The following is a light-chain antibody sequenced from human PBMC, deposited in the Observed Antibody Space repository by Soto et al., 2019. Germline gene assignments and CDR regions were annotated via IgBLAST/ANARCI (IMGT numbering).Light chain of an antibody. J-gene: IGKJ4*01. CDR1: QSVSSY. CDR3: KQRSNWPPVT. Sequence: EIVLTQSPATLSLSPGERATLSCRASQSVSSYLAWYQQKPGQAPGLLIYDASNRATGIPARFSGSGSGTGITLTISSLKPEDFAIYYCKQRSNWPPVTFGGGTKVEIK. V-gene: IGKV3-11*01. CDR2: DAS.